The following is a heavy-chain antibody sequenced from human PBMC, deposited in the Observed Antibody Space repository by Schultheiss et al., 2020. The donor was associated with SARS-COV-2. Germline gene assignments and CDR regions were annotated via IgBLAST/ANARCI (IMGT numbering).Heavy chain of an antibody. CDR2: IYTSGNT. J-gene: IGHJ3*02. V-gene: IGHV4-4*07. CDR3: ARDQGAIIAVLGAFDI. D-gene: IGHD6-19*01. CDR1: GGSFSGYY. Sequence: SETLSLTCAVYGGSFSGYYWSWIRQPAGKGLEWIGRIYTSGNTNYNPSLKSRITMSVDTSKNQFSLQLNSVTPEDTAVYYCARDQGAIIAVLGAFDIWGQGTMVTVSS.